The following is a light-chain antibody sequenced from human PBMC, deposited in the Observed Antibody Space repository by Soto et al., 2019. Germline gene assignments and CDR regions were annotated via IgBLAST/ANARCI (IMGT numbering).Light chain of an antibody. CDR1: QNINNY. CDR3: QQVSGYPLN. V-gene: IGKV1-9*01. J-gene: IGKJ4*01. Sequence: DIQMTQSPSSLSASVGDRVTITCQASQNINNYLAWYQQGPGKAPKLLIYAASTLQSGVPSRFSGSASGTEFTLTISSLQPEDFATYYCQQVSGYPLNFGGGTKVDIK. CDR2: AAS.